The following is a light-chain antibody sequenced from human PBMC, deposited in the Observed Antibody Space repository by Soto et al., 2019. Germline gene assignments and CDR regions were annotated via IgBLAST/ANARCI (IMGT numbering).Light chain of an antibody. J-gene: IGLJ2*01. CDR3: CSYAGSFSV. V-gene: IGLV2-11*01. CDR1: SSDVGGYNY. CDR2: DVS. Sequence: QSALTQPRSVSGSPGQSVTISCTGTSSDVGGYNYVSWYQQHPGKAPKLMIYDVSKRPSGVPDRFSGSKSGNTASLTISGLQAECEADYYCCSYAGSFSVFGGGTKLTVL.